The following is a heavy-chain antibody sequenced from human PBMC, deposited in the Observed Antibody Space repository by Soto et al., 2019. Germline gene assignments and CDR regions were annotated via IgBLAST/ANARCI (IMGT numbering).Heavy chain of an antibody. CDR2: MNTNSDDT. CDR3: AREWASAGHFYGMDV. D-gene: IGHD6-13*01. J-gene: IGHJ6*02. Sequence: ASVKVSCKTSGYTFTSYDINWVRQAPGQGLEWVGWMNTNSDDTRSAQKFRGRLTLTRDKSMRAVYMKLSNLRPDDTAVYYCAREWASAGHFYGMDVWGQGTTVTVSS. CDR1: GYTFTSYD. V-gene: IGHV1-8*01.